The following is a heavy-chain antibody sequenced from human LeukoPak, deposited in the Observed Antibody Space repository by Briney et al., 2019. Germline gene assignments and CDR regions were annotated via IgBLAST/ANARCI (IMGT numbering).Heavy chain of an antibody. J-gene: IGHJ5*02. Sequence: GGSLRLSCAASGFTFSTYGMTWVRQAPGKGLEWVSAISGSGGSAYYADSVKGRFTISRDNSKNTLYLQMNSLRAEDTAVYYCAKDEQGYCSSSSCYRWFDPWGQGTLVTVSS. CDR2: ISGSGGSA. D-gene: IGHD2-2*01. V-gene: IGHV3-23*01. CDR3: AKDEQGYCSSSSCYRWFDP. CDR1: GFTFSTYG.